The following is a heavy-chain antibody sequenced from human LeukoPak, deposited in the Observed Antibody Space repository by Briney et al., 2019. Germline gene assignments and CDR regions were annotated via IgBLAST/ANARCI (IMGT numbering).Heavy chain of an antibody. J-gene: IGHJ4*02. CDR1: GYTFTGYY. V-gene: IGHV1-2*02. Sequence: ASVRVSCKASGYTFTGYYVQWVRQAPGQGLEWMGWINPNSGGTNSAQKFQGRVTMTWDTSISTAYMELSRLRTDDTAVYYCARDYSRVGATGPFDYWGQGTLVTVSS. CDR2: INPNSGGT. D-gene: IGHD1-26*01. CDR3: ARDYSRVGATGPFDY.